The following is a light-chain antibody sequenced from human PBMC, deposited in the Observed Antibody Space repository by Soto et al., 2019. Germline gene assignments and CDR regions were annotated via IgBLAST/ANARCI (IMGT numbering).Light chain of an antibody. Sequence: IQMSQSPSTLSASVGDRVIITCRASQAIRNDLCWYQQKPGKAPKLLIYTASTLQSGVPSRFSGSGSGADFTLTIRSLQPEDSATYYCLHDYSYPRTFGQVTKVDI. CDR3: LHDYSYPRT. CDR2: TAS. J-gene: IGKJ1*01. CDR1: QAIRND. V-gene: IGKV1-6*01.